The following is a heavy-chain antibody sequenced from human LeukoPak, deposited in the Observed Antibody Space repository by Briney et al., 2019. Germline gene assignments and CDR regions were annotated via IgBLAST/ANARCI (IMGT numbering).Heavy chain of an antibody. D-gene: IGHD2-2*01. J-gene: IGHJ4*02. CDR1: GFPFSPAW. CDR2: ISYDGSNK. V-gene: IGHV3-30-3*01. CDR3: AVDNERYCSSTSCYVF. Sequence: GGSLRLSCAASGFPFSPAWMSWVRQAPGKGLEWVAVISYDGSNKYYADSVKGRFTISRDNSKNTLYLQMNSLRAEDTAVYYCAVDNERYCSSTSCYVFWGQGTLVTVSS.